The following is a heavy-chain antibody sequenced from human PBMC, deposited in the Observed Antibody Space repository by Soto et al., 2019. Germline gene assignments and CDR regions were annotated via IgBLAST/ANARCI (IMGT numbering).Heavy chain of an antibody. V-gene: IGHV4-59*08. Sequence: ETLSLTCTVSGGSISSYYWSWIRQPPGKGLEWIGYIYYSGSTNYNPSLKSRVTISVDTSKNQFSLKLSSVTAADTAVYYCARLVSSSSSSWYSNWFDPWGQGTLVTVSS. CDR2: IYYSGST. J-gene: IGHJ5*02. D-gene: IGHD6-13*01. CDR3: ARLVSSSSSSWYSNWFDP. CDR1: GGSISSYY.